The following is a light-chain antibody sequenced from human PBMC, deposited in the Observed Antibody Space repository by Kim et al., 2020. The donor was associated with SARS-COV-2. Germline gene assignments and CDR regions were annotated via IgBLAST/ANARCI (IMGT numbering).Light chain of an antibody. V-gene: IGLV4-60*03. J-gene: IGLJ3*02. CDR1: SGHSSYI. CDR3: ETWDSNTWV. CDR2: LERSGSY. Sequence: QPVLTQSSSVSASLGSSVKLTCTLSSGHSSYIIAWHQQQPGKAPRYLMKLERSGSYKKGGGVPDRFSGSSSGADRYLTISDLQSEDEANYYCETWDSNTWVFGGGTKLTVL.